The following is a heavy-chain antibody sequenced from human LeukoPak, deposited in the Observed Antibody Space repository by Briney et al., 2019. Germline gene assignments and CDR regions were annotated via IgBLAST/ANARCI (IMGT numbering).Heavy chain of an antibody. CDR1: GFTFSSYG. J-gene: IGHJ4*02. CDR3: ARDSAVYCSSTSCYRSPFDY. V-gene: IGHV3-30*03. CDR2: ISYDGSNK. Sequence: GGSLRLSYAASGFTFSSYGMHWVRQAPGKGLEWVAVISYDGSNKYYTDSVKGRFTISRDNSKNTLYLQMNSLRAEDTAVYYCARDSAVYCSSTSCYRSPFDYWGQGTLVTVSS. D-gene: IGHD2-2*02.